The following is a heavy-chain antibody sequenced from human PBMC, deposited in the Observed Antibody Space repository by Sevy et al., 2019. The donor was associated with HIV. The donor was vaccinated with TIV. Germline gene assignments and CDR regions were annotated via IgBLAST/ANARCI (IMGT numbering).Heavy chain of an antibody. D-gene: IGHD5-18*01. CDR1: GFTFSSYG. CDR3: ARVRSIYVDTTHYYAMDV. J-gene: IGHJ6*02. V-gene: IGHV3-33*01. Sequence: GGSLRLSCAASGFTFSSYGMHWVHWAPGKGLEWVALTWYDGSTKFYADSVKGRFTISRDNSKNILSLQMNSLRADDTAVYYCARVRSIYVDTTHYYAMDVWGQGTTVTVSS. CDR2: TWYDGSTK.